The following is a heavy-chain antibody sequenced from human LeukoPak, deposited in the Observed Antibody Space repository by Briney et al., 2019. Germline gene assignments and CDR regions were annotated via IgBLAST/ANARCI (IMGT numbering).Heavy chain of an antibody. CDR3: ARAGSGRTN. CDR1: GFTFSSYA. V-gene: IGHV3-23*01. Sequence: PGGPLRLSCAASGFTFSSYAISWVRRAPGRGLEWVSAISGSGGSTYYADSVKGRFTISRDNSKNTLYLQMNSLRAEDTAVYYCARAGSGRTNWGQGTLVTVSS. J-gene: IGHJ4*02. D-gene: IGHD3-10*01. CDR2: ISGSGGST.